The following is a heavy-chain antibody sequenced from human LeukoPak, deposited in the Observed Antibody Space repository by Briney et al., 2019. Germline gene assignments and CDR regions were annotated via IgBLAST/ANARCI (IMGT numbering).Heavy chain of an antibody. J-gene: IGHJ4*02. CDR2: IYSGGST. CDR1: GFTVSSNY. D-gene: IGHD7-27*01. Sequence: GGSLRLSCAAAGFTVSSNYMSWVRQAPGKGLEWVSIIYSGGSTYYADSVKGRFTISRDNPKNTLYLQMKSLRAEDADVYYLATANWERTMYFFDYWGQGTPVTVSS. CDR3: ATANWERTMYFFDY. V-gene: IGHV3-66*01.